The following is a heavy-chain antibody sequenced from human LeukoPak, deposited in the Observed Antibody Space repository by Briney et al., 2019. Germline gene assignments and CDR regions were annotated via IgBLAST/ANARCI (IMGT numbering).Heavy chain of an antibody. CDR2: INPNSGGT. V-gene: IGHV1-2*02. CDR1: GYTFTGYY. Sequence: ASVKVSCKASGYTFTGYYMHWVRQAPGQGLEWMGWINPNSGGTNYAQKFQGRVTMTRDMSTSTVYMELSSLRSEDTAVYYCAKARPGIYLPTDYWGQGTLVTVSS. CDR3: AKARPGIYLPTDY. D-gene: IGHD3-10*01. J-gene: IGHJ4*02.